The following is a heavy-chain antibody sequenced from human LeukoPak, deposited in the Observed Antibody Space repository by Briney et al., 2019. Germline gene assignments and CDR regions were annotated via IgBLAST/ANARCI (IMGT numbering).Heavy chain of an antibody. CDR3: ARGPHTAMVMYYFDY. V-gene: IGHV4-39*01. D-gene: IGHD5-18*01. CDR1: GGSISSSSYY. Sequence: PSETLSLTCTVSGGSISSSSYYWGWIRQPPGKGLEWIGSIYYSGSTYYNPSLKSRVTISVDTSKNQFSLKLSSVTAADTAVYYCARGPHTAMVMYYFDYWGQGTLVTVSS. CDR2: IYYSGST. J-gene: IGHJ4*02.